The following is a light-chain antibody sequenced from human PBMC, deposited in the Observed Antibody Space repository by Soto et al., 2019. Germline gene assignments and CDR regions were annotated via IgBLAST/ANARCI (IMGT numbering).Light chain of an antibody. CDR2: EDS. Sequence: NFMLTQPHSVSESPGKTVTISCTRSSGSIASNYVQWYQQRPGSAPTTVIYEDSQRPSGVPDRFSGSIDSSSNSASLTISGLSTEDEDDYYCHSYYNNNPLIFGGGTKLTVL. V-gene: IGLV6-57*04. CDR3: HSYYNNNPLI. J-gene: IGLJ2*01. CDR1: SGSIASNY.